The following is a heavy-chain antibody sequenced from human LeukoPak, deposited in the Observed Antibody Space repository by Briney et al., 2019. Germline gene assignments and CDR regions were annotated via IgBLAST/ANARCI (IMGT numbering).Heavy chain of an antibody. J-gene: IGHJ3*02. CDR2: IYYSGST. CDR1: GGSISNYY. D-gene: IGHD3-22*01. Sequence: SETLSLTCTVSGGSISNYYWGWIRQPPGEGLEWIASIYYSGSTYYNLSLKSRVTISVDTSKTQFSLKLSSVTAADTAVYYCARMYYYDSSGYSNAPDAFDIWGQGTMVTVSS. CDR3: ARMYYYDSSGYSNAPDAFDI. V-gene: IGHV4-39*07.